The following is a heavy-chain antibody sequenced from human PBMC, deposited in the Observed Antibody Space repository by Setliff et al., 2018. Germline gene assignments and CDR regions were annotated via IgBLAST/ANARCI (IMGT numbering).Heavy chain of an antibody. CDR1: GGSISSGSDS. Sequence: SETLSLTCTVSGGSISSGSDSWAWIRQPPGKGLELLGTVYHSGGTYYNPSLKSRVTMSVDTSKNLFSLKLNSVTAADTALYYCARHVKVATEYFDCWGQGTLVTVS. D-gene: IGHD5-12*01. CDR3: ARHVKVATEYFDC. V-gene: IGHV4-39*01. J-gene: IGHJ4*02. CDR2: VYHSGGT.